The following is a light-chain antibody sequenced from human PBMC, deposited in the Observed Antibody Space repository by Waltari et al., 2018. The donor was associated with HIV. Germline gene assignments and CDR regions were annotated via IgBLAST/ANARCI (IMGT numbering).Light chain of an antibody. V-gene: IGLV2-8*01. CDR2: EVS. Sequence: QSALTQPPSASGSPGQSVTISCPGTSSDVGGYNYVSWYQQHPVKAPKLMIYEVSKRPSGVPDRFSGSKSGNTASLTVSGLQAEDEADYYCNSYAGSNNVVFGGGTKVTVL. CDR1: SSDVGGYNY. J-gene: IGLJ2*01. CDR3: NSYAGSNNVV.